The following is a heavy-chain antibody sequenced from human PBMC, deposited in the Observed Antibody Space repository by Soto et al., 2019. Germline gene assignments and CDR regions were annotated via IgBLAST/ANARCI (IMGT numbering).Heavy chain of an antibody. CDR3: ARDRSLHSGTKYYFDY. Sequence: QVQLVQSGAEVKKPGSSVKVSCKASGGTFSSYAISWVRQAPGQGLEWMGGIIPIFGTANYAQKFQGRVTVTADESTGPAYMELSSLRSEDTAVYYCARDRSLHSGTKYYFDYWGQGTLVTVSS. V-gene: IGHV1-69*12. D-gene: IGHD1-26*01. CDR1: GGTFSSYA. J-gene: IGHJ4*02. CDR2: IIPIFGTA.